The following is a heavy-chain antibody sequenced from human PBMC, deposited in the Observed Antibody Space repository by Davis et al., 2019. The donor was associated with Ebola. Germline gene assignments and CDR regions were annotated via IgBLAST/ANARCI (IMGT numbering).Heavy chain of an antibody. CDR1: GYTFTSYY. CDR3: ARQYVEYYDFWSGYLDY. Sequence: SVKVSCKASGYTFTSYYMHWVRQAPGQGLEWMGGIIPLFGTPNYAQRFQGRVTITADKSTSTAYMELSSLRSEDTAVYYCARQYVEYYDFWSGYLDYWGQGTLVTVSS. D-gene: IGHD3-3*01. J-gene: IGHJ4*02. V-gene: IGHV1-69*06. CDR2: IIPLFGTP.